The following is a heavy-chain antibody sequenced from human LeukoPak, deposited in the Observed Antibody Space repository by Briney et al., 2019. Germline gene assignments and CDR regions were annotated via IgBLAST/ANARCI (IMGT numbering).Heavy chain of an antibody. CDR2: ISGSGGST. D-gene: IGHD6-13*01. Sequence: TGGSLRLSCAASGFTFSSYAMSWVRQAPGKGLEWVSVISGSGGSTYYADSVKGRFTISRDNSKNTLYLQMDSLRAEDTAIYYCAKENLLPAGGTLGSWGQGTLVTVSS. J-gene: IGHJ5*02. CDR1: GFTFSSYA. V-gene: IGHV3-23*01. CDR3: AKENLLPAGGTLGS.